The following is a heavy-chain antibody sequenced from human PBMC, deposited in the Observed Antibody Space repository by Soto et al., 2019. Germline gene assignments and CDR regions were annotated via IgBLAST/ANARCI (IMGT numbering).Heavy chain of an antibody. CDR1: GFTFDDYA. Sequence: EVQLVESGGGLVQPGRSVRLSCAASGFTFDDYAMHWVRQAQGKGLDWVSGISWNSGSIGYADSVKGRFTISRDNAKKSLYLQMNSLRAEDTALYYCAKDIIECIAVAGTDYYYYGMDVWGQGTTVTVSS. D-gene: IGHD6-19*01. CDR3: AKDIIECIAVAGTDYYYYGMDV. CDR2: ISWNSGSI. V-gene: IGHV3-9*01. J-gene: IGHJ6*02.